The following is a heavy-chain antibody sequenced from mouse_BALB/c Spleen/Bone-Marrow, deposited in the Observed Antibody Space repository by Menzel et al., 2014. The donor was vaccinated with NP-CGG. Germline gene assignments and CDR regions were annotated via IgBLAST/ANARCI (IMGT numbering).Heavy chain of an antibody. Sequence: EVKLVESGGGLVKPGGSLKLSCAASGFTFSSYAMSWVRQTPEKRLEWVASITSGGSTYYPDSVKGRFTISRDNARNILYLQMSSLRFEDMAMYYCARGLYDGYENWCFDVWGAGTTVTVSS. J-gene: IGHJ1*01. CDR1: GFTFSSYA. CDR2: ITSGGST. V-gene: IGHV5-6-5*01. CDR3: ARGLYDGYENWCFDV. D-gene: IGHD2-3*01.